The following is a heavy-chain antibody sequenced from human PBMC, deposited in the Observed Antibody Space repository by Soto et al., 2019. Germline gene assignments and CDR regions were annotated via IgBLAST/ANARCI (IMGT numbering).Heavy chain of an antibody. D-gene: IGHD1-7*01. CDR3: ARDLTQGYNWHSGFYYGMDV. Sequence: ASVKVSCKASGYTFTGYYMHWVRQAPGQGLEWMGWINPNSGGTNYAQKFQGWVTMTRDTSISTAYMELSRLRSDDTAVYYCARDLTQGYNWHSGFYYGMDVCGQGPTVTVSS. V-gene: IGHV1-2*04. J-gene: IGHJ6*02. CDR2: INPNSGGT. CDR1: GYTFTGYY.